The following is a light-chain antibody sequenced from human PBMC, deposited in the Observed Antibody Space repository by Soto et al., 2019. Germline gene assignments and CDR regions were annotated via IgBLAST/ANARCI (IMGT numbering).Light chain of an antibody. CDR1: TNYVGDNNH. CDR2: DVS. CDR3: SSYKSSHVV. Sequence: QSALTQPASVSGSPGQSITISCTGTTNYVGDNNHLSWYQQHPGKAPKLMIFDVSDRPSGVSNRFSGSKSGNTASLTISGLQAEDEADYYCSSYKSSHVVFGGGTKLTVL. V-gene: IGLV2-14*01. J-gene: IGLJ2*01.